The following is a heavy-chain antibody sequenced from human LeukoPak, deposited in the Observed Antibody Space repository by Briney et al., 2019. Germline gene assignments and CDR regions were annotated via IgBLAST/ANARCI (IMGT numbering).Heavy chain of an antibody. J-gene: IGHJ3*02. Sequence: ASVKVSCKASGYTFTGYYMHWVRQAPGRGLEWMGRINPNSGGTNYAQKFQGRVTMTRDTSISTAYMELSRLRSDDTAVYYCARDLGYSYGLVDAFDIWGQGTMVTVSS. CDR3: ARDLGYSYGLVDAFDI. V-gene: IGHV1-2*06. D-gene: IGHD5-18*01. CDR1: GYTFTGYY. CDR2: INPNSGGT.